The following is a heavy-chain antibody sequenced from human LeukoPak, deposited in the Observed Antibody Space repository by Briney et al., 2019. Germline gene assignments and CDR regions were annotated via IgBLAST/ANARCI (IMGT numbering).Heavy chain of an antibody. V-gene: IGHV1-18*01. J-gene: IGHJ3*02. CDR2: ISAYNGNT. CDR1: GYTFTSYG. D-gene: IGHD3-10*01. CDR3: AGMWFGKLSGI. Sequence: ASVKVSXKASGYTFTSYGISWVRQAPGQGLEWMGWISAYNGNTNYAQKLQGRVTMTTDTSTSTAYMELRSLRSDDTAVYYCAGMWFGKLSGIWGQGTMVTVSS.